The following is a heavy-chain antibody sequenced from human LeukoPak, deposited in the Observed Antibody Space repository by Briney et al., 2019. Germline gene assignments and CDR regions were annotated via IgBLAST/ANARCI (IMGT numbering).Heavy chain of an antibody. V-gene: IGHV3-30*04. J-gene: IGHJ6*03. CDR3: ARGPVELWPDYYYYLDV. D-gene: IGHD3-16*01. Sequence: GGSLRLSCAASRFTFSSYAMSWVRQAPGKGLEWVAGISYDGVNKNYADSVTGRITISRDNSKNTMYMQMNSLRPEDTAVYYCARGPVELWPDYYYYLDVWGKGTTVTVSS. CDR2: ISYDGVNK. CDR1: RFTFSSYA.